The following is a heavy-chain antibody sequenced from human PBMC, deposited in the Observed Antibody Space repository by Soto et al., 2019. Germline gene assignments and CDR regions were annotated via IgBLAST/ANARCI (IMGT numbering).Heavy chain of an antibody. D-gene: IGHD6-13*01. J-gene: IGHJ3*02. Sequence: SGKVACKASGGTFSSYAIGWVRNAPGQGLEWMGGIIPIFGTANYAQKLQGRFTMTTETSTSTAYMELRSLRSDDTAVYYCARDPTQYSSSWYPDAFDIWGQGTMVTVSS. CDR1: GGTFSSYA. CDR2: IIPIFGTA. V-gene: IGHV1-69*05. CDR3: ARDPTQYSSSWYPDAFDI.